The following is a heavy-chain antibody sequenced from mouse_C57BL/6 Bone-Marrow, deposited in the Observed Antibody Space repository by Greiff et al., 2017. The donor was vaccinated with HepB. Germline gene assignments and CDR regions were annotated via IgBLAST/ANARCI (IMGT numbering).Heavy chain of an antibody. V-gene: IGHV5-6*02. CDR2: ISSGGSYT. CDR1: GFTFSSYG. Sequence: DVMLVESGGDLVKPGGSLKLSCAASGFTFSSYGMSWVRQTPDKRLEWVATISSGGSYTYYPDSVKGRFTISRDNDKNTLYLQMGCLKSEDTALYYCARPHPGFDYWGQGTLVTVSA. J-gene: IGHJ3*01. CDR3: ARPHPGFDY.